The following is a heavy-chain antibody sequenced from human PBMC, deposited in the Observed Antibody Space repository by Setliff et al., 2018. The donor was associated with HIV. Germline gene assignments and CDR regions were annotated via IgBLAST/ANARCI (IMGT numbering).Heavy chain of an antibody. CDR2: TNSDGSST. CDR1: GFIFSTYW. V-gene: IGHV3-74*01. Sequence: RLSCVASGFIFSTYWMHWVRQAPGKGLVWVARTNSDGSSTTYADSVKGRFTISRDNAKNTLYLQMNTLRAEDTAVYYCAIRGASRSFDYWGQGTLVTVSS. CDR3: AIRGASRSFDY. J-gene: IGHJ4*02. D-gene: IGHD3-10*01.